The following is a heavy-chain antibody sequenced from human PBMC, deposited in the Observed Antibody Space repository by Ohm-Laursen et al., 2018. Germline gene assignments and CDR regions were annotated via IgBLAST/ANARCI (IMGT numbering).Heavy chain of an antibody. Sequence: SVKVSCKASGYTFTEYYMHWVRQAPGQGLEWMGWINAYSGGTNYAHKFQGRVTMTRDTSISTAYMELTRLRLDDTAVYYCARRYTSSWYNTDYWGQGTLVTVSS. J-gene: IGHJ4*02. CDR3: ARRYTSSWYNTDY. V-gene: IGHV1-2*07. CDR2: INAYSGGT. D-gene: IGHD6-13*01. CDR1: GYTFTEYY.